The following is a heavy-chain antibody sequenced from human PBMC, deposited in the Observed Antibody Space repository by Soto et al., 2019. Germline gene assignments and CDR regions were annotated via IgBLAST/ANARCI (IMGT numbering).Heavy chain of an antibody. D-gene: IGHD2-21*02. CDR1: HGSISRYF. V-gene: IGHV4-59*01. CDR3: ARDLWGYCGTDCYPLDV. CDR2: MYNTGST. J-gene: IGHJ6*02. Sequence: TLFRACTASHGSISRYFSCWIRQPPGKGLEWIGYMYNTGSTVYNPSFKSRVTISVDTSKNQFSLKLNSVTAADTAVYYCARDLWGYCGTDCYPLDVWGRGTTVT.